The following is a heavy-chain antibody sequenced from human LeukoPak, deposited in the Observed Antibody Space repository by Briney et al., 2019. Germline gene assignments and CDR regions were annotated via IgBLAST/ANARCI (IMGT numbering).Heavy chain of an antibody. CDR3: ARPGGNWFFDL. V-gene: IGHV1-2*02. D-gene: IGHD3-16*01. CDR1: GYSFTSHD. J-gene: IGHJ2*01. Sequence: VASVKVSCKASGYSFTSHDINWVRQAPGQGLEWMGWINPNSGGPNYAQKFQGRVTMTRDTSINTAYMELSRLRSDDTAVYFCARPGGNWFFDLWGRGTLVVVSS. CDR2: INPNSGGP.